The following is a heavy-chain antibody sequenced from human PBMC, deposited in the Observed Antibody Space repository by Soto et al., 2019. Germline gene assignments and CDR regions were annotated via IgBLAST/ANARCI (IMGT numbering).Heavy chain of an antibody. J-gene: IGHJ4*02. CDR1: GFTFGDYW. V-gene: IGHV3-7*03. CDR2: IKKDGSEK. D-gene: IGHD3-3*01. CDR3: AKLGSGYYTGLCFEY. Sequence: EVQLVESGGALVQRGGSLRLSCAASGFTFGDYWMSWVRQAPGKGLEWVAHIKKDGSEKYYVDSVKGRLTVSRDNAEKSLFLQMNSLRAEDMAVYYCAKLGSGYYTGLCFEYWGQGTLVTVSS.